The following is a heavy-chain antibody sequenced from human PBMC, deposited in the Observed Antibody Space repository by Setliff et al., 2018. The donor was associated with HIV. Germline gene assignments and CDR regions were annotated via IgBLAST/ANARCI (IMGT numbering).Heavy chain of an antibody. D-gene: IGHD6-6*01. CDR1: GYTFTGYY. J-gene: IGHJ1*01. CDR3: ARDPAPSSSASYFQH. Sequence: GASVKVSCKASGYTFTGYYMHWVRQAPGQGLEWMGIINPSSGSTTYAQKFQARVTMTRDTSTSTVYMELSSLRSEDTAVYYCARDPAPSSSASYFQHWGQGTPVTVSS. V-gene: IGHV1-46*01. CDR2: INPSSGST.